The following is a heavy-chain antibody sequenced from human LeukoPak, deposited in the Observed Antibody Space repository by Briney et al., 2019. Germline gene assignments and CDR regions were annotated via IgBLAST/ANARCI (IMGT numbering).Heavy chain of an antibody. CDR2: INWNGDST. J-gene: IGHJ4*02. CDR3: AKDRAGAN. Sequence: GGSLRLSCAASGFTFDDYGMTWVRQAPGKGLEWVSSINWNGDSTGYADSVKGRFTISRDNAKNSLYLQMNSLRADDTAIYYCAKDRAGANWGQGTLVLVSS. CDR1: GFTFDDYG. V-gene: IGHV3-20*04.